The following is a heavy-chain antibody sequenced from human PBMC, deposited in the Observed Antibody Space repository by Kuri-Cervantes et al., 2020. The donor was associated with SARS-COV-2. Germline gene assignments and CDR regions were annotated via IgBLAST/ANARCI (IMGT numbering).Heavy chain of an antibody. J-gene: IGHJ3*02. V-gene: IGHV3-74*01. CDR2: INPDGSYT. D-gene: IGHD2-15*01. CDR3: ASQSSFDGFDI. Sequence: GGSLRLSCAASGFTFSGYWIHWVRQAPGKGLVWVSRINPDGSYTNNAASVKGRFTLSRDNAKNMLFLQMNSLRAEDTAVYYCASQSSFDGFDIWGKGTMVTVSS. CDR1: GFTFSGYW.